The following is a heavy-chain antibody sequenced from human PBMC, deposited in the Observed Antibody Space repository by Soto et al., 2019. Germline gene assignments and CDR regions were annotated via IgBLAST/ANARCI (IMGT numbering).Heavy chain of an antibody. D-gene: IGHD3-10*01. Sequence: PSETLSLTCAVYGGSFSGYYWSWIRQPPGKGLEWIGEINHSGSTNYNPSLKSRVTISVDTSKNQFSLKLSSVTAADTAVYYCARGLGLLWFGELFSSTSTRFDYWGQGTLVTVSS. CDR1: GGSFSGYY. J-gene: IGHJ4*02. V-gene: IGHV4-34*01. CDR3: ARGLGLLWFGELFSSTSTRFDY. CDR2: INHSGST.